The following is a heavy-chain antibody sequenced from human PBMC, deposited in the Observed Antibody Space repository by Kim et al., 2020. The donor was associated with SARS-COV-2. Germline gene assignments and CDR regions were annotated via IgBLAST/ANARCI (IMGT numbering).Heavy chain of an antibody. CDR1: GFTFSNAW. D-gene: IGHD2-15*01. V-gene: IGHV3-15*01. Sequence: GGSLRLSCAASGFTFSNAWMSWVRQAPGKGLEWVGRIKSKTDGGTTDYAAPVKGRFTISRDDSKNTLYLQMNSLKTEDTAVYYCTIRGYCSGGSCYSYYFDNWGQGNLVNVSS. J-gene: IGHJ4*02. CDR3: TIRGYCSGGSCYSYYFDN. CDR2: IKSKTDGGTT.